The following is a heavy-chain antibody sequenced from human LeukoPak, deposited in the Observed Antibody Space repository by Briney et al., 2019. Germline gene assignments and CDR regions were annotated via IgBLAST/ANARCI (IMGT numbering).Heavy chain of an antibody. CDR3: ARRLFIAVAGLYYFDY. CDR1: GYTFTSYG. D-gene: IGHD6-19*01. V-gene: IGHV1-18*01. CDR2: ISAYNGNT. J-gene: IGHJ4*02. Sequence: GASVKVSCKASGYTFTSYGISWVRQAPGQGLEWMGWISAYNGNTNYAQKLQGRVTMTTDTSTSTAYMELRSLRSDDTAVYYCARRLFIAVAGLYYFDYWGQGTLVTVSS.